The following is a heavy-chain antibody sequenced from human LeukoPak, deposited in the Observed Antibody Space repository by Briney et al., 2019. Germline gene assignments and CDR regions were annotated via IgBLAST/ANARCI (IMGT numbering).Heavy chain of an antibody. D-gene: IGHD2-15*01. V-gene: IGHV3-74*01. Sequence: HPGGSLRLSCAASGFTFSSYWMHWVRQAPGKGLVWVSRINSDGSSTSYADSVKGRFTISRDNAKNTLYLQMNSLRAEDTAVYYCARDLSSVVVAAYDAFDIWGQGTMVTVSS. CDR2: INSDGSST. CDR3: ARDLSSVVVAAYDAFDI. CDR1: GFTFSSYW. J-gene: IGHJ3*02.